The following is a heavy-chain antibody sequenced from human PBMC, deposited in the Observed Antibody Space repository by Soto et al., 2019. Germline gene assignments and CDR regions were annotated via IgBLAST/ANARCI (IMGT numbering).Heavy chain of an antibody. CDR2: IDWDDDK. Sequence: SGPTLVNPTQTLTLTCTFSGFSLRTSGMRVSWTRQPPGKALEWLARIDWDDDKFYSTSLKTRLTISKDTSKNQVVLTMTNMDPADTATYYCARSMIEVVMAPDAFDIWGQGTMVTVSS. J-gene: IGHJ3*02. CDR1: GFSLRTSGMR. V-gene: IGHV2-70*04. CDR3: ARSMIEVVMAPDAFDI. D-gene: IGHD3-22*01.